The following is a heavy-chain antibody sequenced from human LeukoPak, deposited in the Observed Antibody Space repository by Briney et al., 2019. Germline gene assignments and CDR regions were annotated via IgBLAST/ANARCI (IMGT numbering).Heavy chain of an antibody. J-gene: IGHJ6*04. D-gene: IGHD3-10*02. CDR1: GFTFSAYE. Sequence: GGSLRLSCAASGFTFSAYEMNWVRQAPGKGLEWVSYISSSGSTIYYADSVKGRFTISRDNARNSLYLQMNSLRAEDTAVYYCAELGITMIGGVWGKGTTVTISS. CDR3: AELGITMIGGV. CDR2: ISSSGSTI. V-gene: IGHV3-48*03.